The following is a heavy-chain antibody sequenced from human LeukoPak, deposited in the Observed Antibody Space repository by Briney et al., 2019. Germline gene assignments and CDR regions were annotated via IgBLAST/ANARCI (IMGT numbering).Heavy chain of an antibody. CDR1: GFTFSGSA. V-gene: IGHV3-73*01. CDR2: ISSKVNTYAT. J-gene: IGHJ4*02. D-gene: IGHD6-19*01. CDR3: TSQYNSGSGVIY. Sequence: PGRSLKLSCAASGFTFSGSAMHWVREASGKGLGWLGRISSKVNTYATASAASVKGRFAISRDDSKNTAFLQMNSLRPEDTAVYYCTSQYNSGSGVIYWGQGTLVTVSS.